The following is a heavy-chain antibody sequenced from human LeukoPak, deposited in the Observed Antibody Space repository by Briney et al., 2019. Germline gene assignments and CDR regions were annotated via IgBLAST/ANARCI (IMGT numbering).Heavy chain of an antibody. CDR3: ASPSLGYCSSTSCDGFDY. J-gene: IGHJ4*02. Sequence: SETLSLTXTVSGGSISSSSYYWGWIRQPPGKGLEWIGSIYYSGSTYYNPSLKSRVTISVDTSKNQFSLKLSSVTAADTAVYYCASPSLGYCSSTSCDGFDYWGQGTLVTVSS. CDR1: GGSISSSSYY. V-gene: IGHV4-39*01. CDR2: IYYSGST. D-gene: IGHD2-2*01.